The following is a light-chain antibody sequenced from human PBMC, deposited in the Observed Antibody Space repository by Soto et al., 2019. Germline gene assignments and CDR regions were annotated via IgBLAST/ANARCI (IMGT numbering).Light chain of an antibody. J-gene: IGKJ1*01. CDR3: QQYDTYWT. V-gene: IGKV1-5*03. CDR2: KAS. Sequence: EIEMTQSPSTLSGSVGDRVTITCRASHTISSWLAWYQQKPGKAPKLLISKASTLKSGVPSRFSGSGSGTEFTLTISSLQPDDFATYYCQQYDTYWTFGQGTKV. CDR1: HTISSW.